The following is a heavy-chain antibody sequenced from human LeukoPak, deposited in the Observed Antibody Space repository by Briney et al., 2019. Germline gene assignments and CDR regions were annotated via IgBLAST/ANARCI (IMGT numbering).Heavy chain of an antibody. CDR1: GGTFSSYA. CDR2: IIPIFGTA. CDR3: AREGLEGSCTSTSCSWALFDP. J-gene: IGHJ5*02. Sequence: GASVKVSCKASGGTFSSYAISWVRQAPGQGLEWMGGIIPIFGTANYAQKFQGRVTITADKSTSTAYMELSSLRSEDTAVYYCAREGLEGSCTSTSCSWALFDPWGQGTLVTVSS. V-gene: IGHV1-69*06. D-gene: IGHD2-2*01.